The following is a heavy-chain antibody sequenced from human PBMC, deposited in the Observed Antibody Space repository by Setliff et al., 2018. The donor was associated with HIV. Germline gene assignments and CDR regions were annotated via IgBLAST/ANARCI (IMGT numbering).Heavy chain of an antibody. CDR1: GGSISGYY. J-gene: IGHJ3*02. V-gene: IGHV4-4*08. D-gene: IGHD3-22*01. Sequence: SETLSLTCTVVSGGSISGYYWNWIRQTPGQGLEWIGYIYAGGNTYYNPSLKSRVTISVDTSKNQFSLKLSSVTAADTAVYYCARHSITLVVGVPERDDAFDIWGQGTMVTVSS. CDR2: IYAGGNT. CDR3: ARHSITLVVGVPERDDAFDI.